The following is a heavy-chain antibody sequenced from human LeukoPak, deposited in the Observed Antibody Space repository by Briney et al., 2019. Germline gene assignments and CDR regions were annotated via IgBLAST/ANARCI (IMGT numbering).Heavy chain of an antibody. J-gene: IGHJ5*02. CDR1: GYTFTNYY. D-gene: IGHD6-13*01. CDR3: AREVAAAGISWFDP. Sequence: GASVKVSCKASGYTFTNYYIHWVRQAPGQGLECMGIINPSGGSTSYAQKFQGRVTMTRDMSTSTVYMELSSLRSEDTAVYYCAREVAAAGISWFDPWGQGTLVTVSS. CDR2: INPSGGST. V-gene: IGHV1-46*01.